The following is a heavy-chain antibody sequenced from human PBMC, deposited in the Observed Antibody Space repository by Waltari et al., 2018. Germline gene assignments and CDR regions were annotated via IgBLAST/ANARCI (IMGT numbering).Heavy chain of an antibody. J-gene: IGHJ4*02. CDR1: GYSISSGYY. D-gene: IGHD2-15*01. CDR3: ARQGYCSGGSCYSGNFDY. V-gene: IGHV4-38-2*01. Sequence: QVQLQESGPGLVKPSETLSLTCAVSGYSISSGYYWGWIRQPPGKGLEWIGSIYHSGSTYDNPSLKRRVTISVDTSKNQVSLKLSSVTAADTAVYYCARQGYCSGGSCYSGNFDYWGQGTLVTVSS. CDR2: IYHSGST.